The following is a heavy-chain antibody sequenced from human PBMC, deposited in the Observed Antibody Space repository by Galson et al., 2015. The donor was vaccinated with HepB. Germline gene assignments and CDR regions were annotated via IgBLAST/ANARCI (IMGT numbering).Heavy chain of an antibody. CDR3: ARIGYSGYDHLDY. J-gene: IGHJ4*02. D-gene: IGHD5-12*01. CDR2: ISNSSSTI. Sequence: SLRLSCAASGFTFSSYSMNWVRQAPGKGLEWVSYISNSSSTIYYADSVKGRFTISRDNAKNSLYLQMNSLRAEDTAVYYCARIGYSGYDHLDYWGQGTLVTVSS. V-gene: IGHV3-48*04. CDR1: GFTFSSYS.